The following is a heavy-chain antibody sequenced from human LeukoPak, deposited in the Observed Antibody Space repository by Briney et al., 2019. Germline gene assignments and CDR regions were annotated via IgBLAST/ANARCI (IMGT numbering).Heavy chain of an antibody. Sequence: GGSLRLSCAASGFTFSSYSMNWVRQAPGKGLQWVSYISSSSSTIYYADSVKGRFTISRDNAKNSLYLQMNSLRAEDTAVYYCVRRAGGYSHPYDYWGKGTTVTISS. V-gene: IGHV3-48*01. CDR1: GFTFSSYS. CDR3: VRRAGGYSHPYDY. CDR2: ISSSSSTI. D-gene: IGHD4-23*01. J-gene: IGHJ6*04.